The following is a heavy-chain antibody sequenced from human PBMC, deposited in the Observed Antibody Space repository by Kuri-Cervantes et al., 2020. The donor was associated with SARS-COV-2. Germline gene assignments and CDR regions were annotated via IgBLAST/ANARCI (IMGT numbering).Heavy chain of an antibody. V-gene: IGHV4-59*01. CDR1: GGSISSYY. CDR2: IYYSGST. D-gene: IGHD1-20*01. J-gene: IGHJ6*02. CDR3: ARERLTGTGPYYSYGIDV. Sequence: SETLSLTCTVSGGSISSYYWSWIRQPPGKGLEWIGYIYYSGSTNYNPSLKDRVAISLDTSKTHFSLKVSSVTAADTAVYYCARERLTGTGPYYSYGIDVWGQGTTVTVSS.